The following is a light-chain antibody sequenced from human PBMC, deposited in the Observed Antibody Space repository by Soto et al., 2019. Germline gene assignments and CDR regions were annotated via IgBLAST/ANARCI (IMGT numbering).Light chain of an antibody. Sequence: EIVLTQSPGTLSLSPGERATLSCRASQSVSSSYLAWYQQTPGQAPRLLVYDTSYRATGVPDRFSGSGSGTDFTLTISRLEPEDSAVYYCQQYDSSLWTFGQGTKV. J-gene: IGKJ1*01. V-gene: IGKV3-20*01. CDR1: QSVSSSY. CDR3: QQYDSSLWT. CDR2: DTS.